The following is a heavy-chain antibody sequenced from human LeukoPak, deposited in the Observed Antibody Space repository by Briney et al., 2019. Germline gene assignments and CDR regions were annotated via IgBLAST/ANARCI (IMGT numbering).Heavy chain of an antibody. J-gene: IGHJ4*02. V-gene: IGHV3-49*04. CDR3: TRLIYCGSASRSGYFSDF. D-gene: IGHD1-26*01. Sequence: GRSLRLSCTASGFTFGDYAMSWVRQAPGKGLEWVGFIRSKAYGGTTEYAASVKGRFTISRDDSKSIAYLQMNSLQTEDTAVYYCTRLIYCGSASRSGYFSDFWGQGTLVTVSS. CDR2: IRSKAYGGTT. CDR1: GFTFGDYA.